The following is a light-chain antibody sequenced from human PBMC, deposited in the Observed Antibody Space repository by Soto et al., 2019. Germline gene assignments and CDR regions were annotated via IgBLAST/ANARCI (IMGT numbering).Light chain of an antibody. CDR3: QQYNSYPCP. V-gene: IGKV1-5*03. Sequence: DIQMTQSPSTLSASVGDRVTITCRASQRISSWLAWYHQKSWKAPKLLLYNASMLERRVPSRLIGSRSGTECTLTISSLQHDDFATYYCQQYNSYPCPFRQGTKVEIK. J-gene: IGKJ1*01. CDR1: QRISSW. CDR2: NAS.